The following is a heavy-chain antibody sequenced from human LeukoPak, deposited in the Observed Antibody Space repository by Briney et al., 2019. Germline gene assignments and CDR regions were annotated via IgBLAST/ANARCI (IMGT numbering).Heavy chain of an antibody. V-gene: IGHV4-61*02. CDR3: ARDVREKGYCSGGSCYQ. D-gene: IGHD2-15*01. Sequence: QPSETLSLTCTVSGGSISSDLYYWNWIRQPAGKGLEWIGRFYKSGRTNFNPSLKSRFTISADTSKNQFSLKLRSVTAADTAVYYCARDVREKGYCSGGSCYQWGQGTLVTVSS. J-gene: IGHJ4*02. CDR1: GGSISSDLYY. CDR2: FYKSGRT.